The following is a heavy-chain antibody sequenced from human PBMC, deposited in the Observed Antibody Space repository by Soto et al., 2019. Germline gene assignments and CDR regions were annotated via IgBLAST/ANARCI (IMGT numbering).Heavy chain of an antibody. Sequence: QVQLVESGGGVVQPGRSLRLSCAASGFTFSSYGMHWVRQAPGKGLEWVAVISYDGSNKYYADSVKGRFTISRDNSKNTLYLQMNSLRAEDTAVYYCAKAAQLATYYYYGMDVWGQGTTVTVSS. CDR2: ISYDGSNK. D-gene: IGHD2-2*01. J-gene: IGHJ6*02. CDR1: GFTFSSYG. CDR3: AKAAQLATYYYYGMDV. V-gene: IGHV3-30*18.